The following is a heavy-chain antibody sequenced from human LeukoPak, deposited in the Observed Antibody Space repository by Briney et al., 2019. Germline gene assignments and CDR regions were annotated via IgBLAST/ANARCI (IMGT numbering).Heavy chain of an antibody. D-gene: IGHD7-27*01. CDR1: GGSISGDY. CDR3: ARGPHYALGIYFDY. J-gene: IGHJ4*02. CDR2: IYSSGRT. V-gene: IGHV4-4*07. Sequence: SETLSLTCTVSGGSISGDYWSWIRQPAGKGLEWIGRIYSSGRTDYNPSLKSRVTMSVDTSKNQLSLKLNSVTAADTAVYYCARGPHYALGIYFDYWGQGTLVTVSS.